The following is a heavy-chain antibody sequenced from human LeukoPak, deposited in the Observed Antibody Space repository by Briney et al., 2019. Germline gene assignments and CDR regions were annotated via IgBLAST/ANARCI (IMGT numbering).Heavy chain of an antibody. CDR3: AARPLMPPRFDY. V-gene: IGHV3-23*01. Sequence: GSLRLSCAASGFTFSSYPMSWVRQAPGKGLQWVSAITGGGGSAYYGDSVKGRFTISRDNSKSTLYLQMNSLRAEDTGIYYCAARPLMPPRFDYWGQGTLVTVS. D-gene: IGHD2-2*01. J-gene: IGHJ4*02. CDR2: ITGGGGSA. CDR1: GFTFSSYP.